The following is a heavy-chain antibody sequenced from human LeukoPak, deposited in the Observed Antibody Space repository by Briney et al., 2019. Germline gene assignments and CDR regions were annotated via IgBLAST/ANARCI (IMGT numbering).Heavy chain of an antibody. CDR1: GFTFSSYW. CDR2: IKQDGSEK. CDR3: ARSFDSGYDLEDDAFDI. Sequence: GGSLRLSCAASGFTFSSYWMSWVRQAPGKGLEWVANIKQDGSEKYYVDSVKGRFTISRDNAKNSLYLQMNSLRAEDTAVYYCARSFDSGYDLEDDAFDIWGQGTMVTVSS. J-gene: IGHJ3*02. V-gene: IGHV3-7*01. D-gene: IGHD5-12*01.